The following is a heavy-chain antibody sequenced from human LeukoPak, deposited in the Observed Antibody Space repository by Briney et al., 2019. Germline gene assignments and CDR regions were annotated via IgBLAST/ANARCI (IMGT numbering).Heavy chain of an antibody. CDR1: GGSISSYY. V-gene: IGHV4-59*01. J-gene: IGHJ2*01. CDR2: IYYSGST. CDR3: ARQRRYFDL. Sequence: SETLSLACTVSGGSISSYYWSWIRHPPGKGLEWIGYIYYSGSTNYNPSLKSRVTISVDTSKNQFSLKLSSVTAADTAVYYCARQRRYFDLWGRGTLVTVSS.